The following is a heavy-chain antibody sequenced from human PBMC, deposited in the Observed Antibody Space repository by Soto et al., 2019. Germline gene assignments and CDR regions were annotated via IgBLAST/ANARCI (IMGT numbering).Heavy chain of an antibody. V-gene: IGHV1-3*01. CDR2: VQGGNGNT. D-gene: IGHD1-7*01. J-gene: IGHJ4*02. CDR3: ARDGVSSTEYTWNYGTYFDY. Sequence: ASVKVSCKASGNTFRNYAIHWVRQAPGQSLEWMGWVQGGNGNTKYSQRCQGRLTCTRDSTKQTLYLQMNSLRPDDTAMYYCARDGVSSTEYTWNYGTYFDYWGQGALVTVS. CDR1: GNTFRNYA.